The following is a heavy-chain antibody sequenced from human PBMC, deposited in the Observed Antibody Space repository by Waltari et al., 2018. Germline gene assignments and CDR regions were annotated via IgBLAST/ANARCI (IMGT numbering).Heavy chain of an antibody. Sequence: QVQLVQSGAEVKKPGSSVKVSCKASGGTFSSYAISWVRQAPGQGLEWMGRRIPILGIAYYAQQFQGRVTFTADKSTGTAYMELSSLRSEDTAVYYCARDNPPPAESVYYYGMDVWGQGTTVTVSS. CDR2: RIPILGIA. CDR3: ARDNPPPAESVYYYGMDV. V-gene: IGHV1-69*04. CDR1: GGTFSSYA. J-gene: IGHJ6*02.